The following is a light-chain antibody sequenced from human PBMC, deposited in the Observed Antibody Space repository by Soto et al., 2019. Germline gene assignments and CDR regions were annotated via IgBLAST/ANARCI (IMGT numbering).Light chain of an antibody. CDR1: SSNIGKNT. J-gene: IGLJ1*01. CDR3: AAWDSSLNGHV. V-gene: IGLV1-44*01. CDR2: TDN. Sequence: QSALIQPPSASGTPGQRVTISCSGSSSNIGKNTVHWFQQLPGAAPQLLISTDNQRPSGVPDRFSGSKSSASGSLAISGLQSEDEADYYCAAWDSSLNGHVFGTGTKVTVL.